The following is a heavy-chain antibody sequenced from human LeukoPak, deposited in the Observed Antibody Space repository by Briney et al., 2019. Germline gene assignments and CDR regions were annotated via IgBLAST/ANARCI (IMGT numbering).Heavy chain of an antibody. D-gene: IGHD3-10*01. CDR2: ISGSGDNT. CDR1: GFTFSSYA. Sequence: GGSLRLSCAASGFTFSSYAMSWVRQAPGKGLEWVSGISGSGDNTYYADSVKGRFTISRDNSKNTLYVQVNSLGTEDTAAYYCAKDWYYGSGSYFDYWGQGTLVTVSS. J-gene: IGHJ4*02. CDR3: AKDWYYGSGSYFDY. V-gene: IGHV3-23*01.